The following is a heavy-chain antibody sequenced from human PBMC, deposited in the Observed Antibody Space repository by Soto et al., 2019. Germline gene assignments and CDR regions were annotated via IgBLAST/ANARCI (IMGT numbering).Heavy chain of an antibody. CDR3: ARGPYSSGWYVVDY. J-gene: IGHJ4*02. CDR2: LYSSGNT. Sequence: QVQLQESGPGLVKPSETLSLTCTVSGASISAYAWSWIRQLAGKGLEWIGRLYSSGNTNYNPSFKSRLTMSADTSKNQFSLKLSSVTAADTAVYYCARGPYSSGWYVVDYWGQGTLVTVSS. D-gene: IGHD6-19*01. V-gene: IGHV4-4*07. CDR1: GASISAYA.